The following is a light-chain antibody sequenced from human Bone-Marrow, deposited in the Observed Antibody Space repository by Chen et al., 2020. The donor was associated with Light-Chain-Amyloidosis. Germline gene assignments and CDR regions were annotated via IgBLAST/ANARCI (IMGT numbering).Light chain of an antibody. CDR1: NIGSTS. CDR3: QVWDRSSDRPV. CDR2: DDS. Sequence: SYVLTQPSSVSVAPGQTATIACGGNNIGSTSVHWYQQTPGQAPLLVVYDDSDRPSGIPERLSGSNSGNTATVTISRVAAGDEADYYCQVWDRSSDRPVFGGGTKLTVL. J-gene: IGLJ3*02. V-gene: IGLV3-21*02.